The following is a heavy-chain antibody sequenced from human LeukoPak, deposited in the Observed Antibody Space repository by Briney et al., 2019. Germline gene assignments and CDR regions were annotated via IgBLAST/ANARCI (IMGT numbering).Heavy chain of an antibody. D-gene: IGHD4-17*01. Sequence: PGGSLRLSCAASGFTFSGYWMHWVRQVPGKVLVWVSRINDGGSYTTYADSVEGRFSIFRDNAKNPLYLQMSSLRAEDTALYYCAKTVTYKYEYYFDYWGQGTLVTVSS. V-gene: IGHV3-74*03. CDR1: GFTFSGYW. CDR3: AKTVTYKYEYYFDY. CDR2: INDGGSYT. J-gene: IGHJ4*02.